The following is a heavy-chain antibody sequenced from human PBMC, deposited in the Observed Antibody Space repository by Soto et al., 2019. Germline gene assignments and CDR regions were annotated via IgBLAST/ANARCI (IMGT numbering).Heavy chain of an antibody. Sequence: EVQLVASGGGLVQPGGSLRLSCAASGFNFNDAYMTWVRLAPGAGLGWGASINHDASEKKFVDSVRGRFTISRDNTERSVFLQMNSLRAEDTAVYYCAWGKGWLRFTSPSHWGQGTLVTVSS. D-gene: IGHD5-12*01. V-gene: IGHV3-7*03. CDR2: INHDASEK. J-gene: IGHJ4*02. CDR1: GFNFNDAY. CDR3: AWGKGWLRFTSPSH.